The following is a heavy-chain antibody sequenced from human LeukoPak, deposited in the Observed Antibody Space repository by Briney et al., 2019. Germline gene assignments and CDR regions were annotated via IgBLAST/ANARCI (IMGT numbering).Heavy chain of an antibody. D-gene: IGHD3-22*01. CDR1: GFTFSSYW. CDR3: ARDSYYYDSSGDFGY. Sequence: GGSLRLSYAASGFTFSSYWMSWVRQAPGKGLEWVANIKQDGSEKYYVDSVKGRFTISRDNAKNSLYLQMNSLRAEDTAVYYCARDSYYYDSSGDFGYWGQGTLVTVSS. V-gene: IGHV3-7*01. CDR2: IKQDGSEK. J-gene: IGHJ4*02.